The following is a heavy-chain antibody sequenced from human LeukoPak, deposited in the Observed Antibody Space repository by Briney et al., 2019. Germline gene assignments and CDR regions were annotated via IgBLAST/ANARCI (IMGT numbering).Heavy chain of an antibody. Sequence: SETLSLTCTVSDGSISSSSYYWGWIRQPPGKGLEWIGSIYYSGSTYYSPSLKSRVAISVDTSKNQFSLKLNSVTAADTAVYYCARAGQGYCTSASCFLSLDYWGQGTLVTVSS. CDR1: DGSISSSSYY. J-gene: IGHJ4*02. V-gene: IGHV4-39*07. CDR2: IYYSGST. D-gene: IGHD2-2*01. CDR3: ARAGQGYCTSASCFLSLDY.